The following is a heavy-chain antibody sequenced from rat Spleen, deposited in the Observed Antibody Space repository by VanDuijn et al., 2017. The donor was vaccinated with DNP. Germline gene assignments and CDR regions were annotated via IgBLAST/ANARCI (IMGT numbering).Heavy chain of an antibody. D-gene: IGHD1-3*01. CDR1: GFTFSSYW. Sequence: EVQLVESGGGLVQPGGSMKLSCTASGFTFSSYWMYWIRQTPGKGLEWLASINNDGGSTYYPESVKGRFTISRDNAENTVYLQMNSLRSEDTATYYCGNWDNFGTYTMDARGPGTSVTVSS. CDR3: GNWDNFGTYTMDA. J-gene: IGHJ4*01. V-gene: IGHV5-58*01. CDR2: INNDGGST.